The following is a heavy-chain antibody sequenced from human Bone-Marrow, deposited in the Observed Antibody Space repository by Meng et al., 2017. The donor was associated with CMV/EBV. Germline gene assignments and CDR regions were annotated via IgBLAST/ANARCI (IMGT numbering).Heavy chain of an antibody. D-gene: IGHD1-26*01. CDR1: GYTFTGYY. CDR3: AKDRGGSYYGY. J-gene: IGHJ4*02. CDR2: INPNNGGT. V-gene: IGHV1-2*02. Sequence: QGPLVQAGAEVKKLGSSVKSSSNASGYTFTGYYMHWVRQAPGQGLEWMGWINPNNGGTNYAQKFQGRVTMTRDTSISTAYMELSRLRSDDTAVYYCAKDRGGSYYGYWGQGILVTVSS.